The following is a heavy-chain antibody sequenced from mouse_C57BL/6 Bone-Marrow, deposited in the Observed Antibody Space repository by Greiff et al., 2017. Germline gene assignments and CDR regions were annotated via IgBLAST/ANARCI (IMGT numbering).Heavy chain of an antibody. CDR2: LHPSDSDT. Sequence: VQLQQPGAELVKPGASVKVSCKASGYTFTSYWMHWVKQRPGQGLEWIGRLHPSDSDTNYNQKFKGKATLTVDNSSSTAYMQLSSLTSEDSAVYYCAMGGDHYWYFDVWGTGTTVTVSS. CDR3: AMGGDHYWYFDV. V-gene: IGHV1-74*01. CDR1: GYTFTSYW. J-gene: IGHJ1*03.